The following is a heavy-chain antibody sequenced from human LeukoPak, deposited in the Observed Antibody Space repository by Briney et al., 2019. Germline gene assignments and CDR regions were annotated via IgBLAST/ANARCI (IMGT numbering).Heavy chain of an antibody. CDR3: ARVKQQLVHDAFDI. Sequence: PSETLSLTCTVSGGSISSYYWSWIRQPPGKGLEWIGYIYYSGSTNYNPSLKSRVTISVDTSKNQFSLKLSSVTAADTAVYYCARVKQQLVHDAFDIWGQGTMVTVSS. CDR2: IYYSGST. D-gene: IGHD6-13*01. J-gene: IGHJ3*02. V-gene: IGHV4-59*01. CDR1: GGSISSYY.